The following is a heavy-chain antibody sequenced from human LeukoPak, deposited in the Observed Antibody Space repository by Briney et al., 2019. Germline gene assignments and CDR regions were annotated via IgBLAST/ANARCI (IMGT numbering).Heavy chain of an antibody. CDR1: GGSFSGYY. V-gene: IGHV4-34*01. CDR2: INHSGST. D-gene: IGHD2-2*01. CDR3: ARDCSSTSCYFYYYGMDV. Sequence: SETLTLTCAVYGGSFSGYYWSWIRQPPGKGLEWIGEINHSGSTNYNPSLKSRVTISVDTSKNQFSLKLSSVTAADTAVYYCARDCSSTSCYFYYYGMDVWGKGTTVTVSS. J-gene: IGHJ6*04.